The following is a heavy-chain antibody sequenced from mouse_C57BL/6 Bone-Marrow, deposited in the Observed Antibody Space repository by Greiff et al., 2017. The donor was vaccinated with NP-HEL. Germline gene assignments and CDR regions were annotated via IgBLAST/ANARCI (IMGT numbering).Heavy chain of an antibody. CDR2: IWSDGST. V-gene: IGHV2-6-1*01. CDR3: ARQRHENGQNAMDY. D-gene: IGHD3-2*01. Sequence: VHLVESGPGLVAPSQSLSITCTVSGFSLTSYGVHWVRQPPGKGLEWLVVIWSDGSTTYNSALKSRLSISKDNSKSQVFLKMNSLQTDDTAMYYCARQRHENGQNAMDYWGQGTSVTVSS. CDR1: GFSLTSYG. J-gene: IGHJ4*01.